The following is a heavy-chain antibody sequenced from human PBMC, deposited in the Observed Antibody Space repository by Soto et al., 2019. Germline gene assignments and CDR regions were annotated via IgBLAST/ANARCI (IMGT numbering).Heavy chain of an antibody. CDR1: GFTFSSYA. CDR2: ISGSGGST. V-gene: IGHV3-23*01. J-gene: IGHJ4*02. D-gene: IGHD3-3*01. Sequence: GGSLRLSCAASGFTFSSYAMSWVRQAPGKGLEWVSAISGSGGSTYYADSVKGRFTISRDNSKNTLYLQMNSLRAEDTAVYYCAKHLNRFLEWSSRDYWGQGTLVTVSS. CDR3: AKHLNRFLEWSSRDY.